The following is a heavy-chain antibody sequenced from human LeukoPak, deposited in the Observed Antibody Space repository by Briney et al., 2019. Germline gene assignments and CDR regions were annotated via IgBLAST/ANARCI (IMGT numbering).Heavy chain of an antibody. CDR3: ARDLEAHGYCSGGSCYSAGY. CDR2: ISSSSSYI. Sequence: SGGSLRLSCVVSGFTFSSHWMSWVRQAPGKGLEWVSSISSSSSYIYYADSVKGRFTISRDNAKNSLYLQMNSLRAEDTAVYYCARDLEAHGYCSGGSCYSAGYWGQGTLVTVSS. J-gene: IGHJ4*02. D-gene: IGHD2-15*01. CDR1: GFTFSSHW. V-gene: IGHV3-21*01.